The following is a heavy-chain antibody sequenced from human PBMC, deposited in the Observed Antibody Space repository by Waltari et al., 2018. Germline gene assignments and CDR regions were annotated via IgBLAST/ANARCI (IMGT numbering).Heavy chain of an antibody. CDR1: GFSFSSFE. J-gene: IGHJ4*02. CDR3: ARGVGGAQGPFDY. D-gene: IGHD3-16*01. V-gene: IGHV3-48*03. Sequence: EVQLVESGGGLVQPGGSLRLSCAASGFSFSSFEMNWVRQAPGKGLEGVAYISSSGSTRYYAESVKGRFTISRDNAKNSLYLQMNSLRAEDTAVFYCARGVGGAQGPFDYWGQGTLVTVSS. CDR2: ISSSGSTR.